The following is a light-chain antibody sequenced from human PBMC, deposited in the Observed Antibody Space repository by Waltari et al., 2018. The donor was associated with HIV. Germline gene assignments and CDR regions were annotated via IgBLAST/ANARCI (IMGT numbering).Light chain of an antibody. CDR2: DVG. CDR3: QVWDGSGEPVI. J-gene: IGLJ2*01. CDR1: NIAATKS. V-gene: IGLV3-21*02. Sequence: SYVLTQPPSLSVAPGPTARITCGVTNIAATKSVHWYRLNPGQAQVVVINDVGDRHSGIPDGFWGSSYGETASVTVSRDGVGDEADYYCQVWDGSGEPVIVGGGNK.